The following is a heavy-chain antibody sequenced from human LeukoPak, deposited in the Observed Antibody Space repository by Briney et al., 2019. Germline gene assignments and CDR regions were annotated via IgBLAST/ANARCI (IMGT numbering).Heavy chain of an antibody. Sequence: SETLSLTCAVYGGSFSGYYWSWIRQPPGKGLEWIGGINHSGSTNYNPSLKSRVTISVDTSKNQFSLKLSSVTAADTAVYYCASGTYYYGSGSYNFDYWGQGTLVTVSS. CDR2: INHSGST. V-gene: IGHV4-34*01. J-gene: IGHJ4*02. CDR3: ASGTYYYGSGSYNFDY. D-gene: IGHD3-10*01. CDR1: GGSFSGYY.